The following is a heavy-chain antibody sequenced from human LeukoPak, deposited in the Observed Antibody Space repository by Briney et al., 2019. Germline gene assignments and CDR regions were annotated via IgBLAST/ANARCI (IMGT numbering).Heavy chain of an antibody. CDR1: GYTFTSYG. J-gene: IGHJ3*02. CDR2: ISAYNGNT. CDR3: ARDNERRGVISHPLDAFDI. Sequence: ASVKVSCKASGYTFTSYGISWVRQAPGQGLEWMGWISAYNGNTNHAQKLQGRVTMTTDTSTSTAYMELRSLRSDDTAVYYCARDNERRGVISHPLDAFDIWGQGTMVTVSS. V-gene: IGHV1-18*01. D-gene: IGHD3-10*01.